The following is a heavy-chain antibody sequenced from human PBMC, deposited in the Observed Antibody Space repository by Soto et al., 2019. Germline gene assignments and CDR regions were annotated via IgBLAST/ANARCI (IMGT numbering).Heavy chain of an antibody. CDR2: ISSNRGST. Sequence: PGGSLRLSCSASGFTFSSYAMHWVRQAPGKGLEYVSAISSNRGSTCYADSVKGRFTISRDNSKNTLYLQMNSLRAEDTALYYCAKEGAGAAMVLIGAFDIWGQGTMVTVSS. CDR3: AKEGAGAAMVLIGAFDI. V-gene: IGHV3-64*04. J-gene: IGHJ3*02. D-gene: IGHD5-18*01. CDR1: GFTFSSYA.